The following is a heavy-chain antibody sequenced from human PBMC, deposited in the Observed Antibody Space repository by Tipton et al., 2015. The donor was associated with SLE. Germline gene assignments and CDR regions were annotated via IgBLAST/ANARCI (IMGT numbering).Heavy chain of an antibody. V-gene: IGHV4-61*01. CDR3: AKEGLLRPFDY. CDR1: GGPISSAHNF. J-gene: IGHJ4*02. D-gene: IGHD1-26*01. CDR2: IYYSGST. Sequence: GLVKPSQTLSLTCNVSGGPISSAHNFWSWIRQPPGKGLEWIGYIYYSGSTNYNPSLKSRVTISVDTSKNQFSLKLSSVTAADTAVYYCAKEGLLRPFDYWGQGTRVAVSA.